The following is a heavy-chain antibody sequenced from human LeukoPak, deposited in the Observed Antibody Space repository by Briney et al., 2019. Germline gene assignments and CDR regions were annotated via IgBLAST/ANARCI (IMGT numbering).Heavy chain of an antibody. CDR2: INNDGSST. Sequence: GGSLRLSCAASGFTFSNYWMHWVRQAPGKGLVWVSRINNDGSSTTYADSVTGRFTISRDNAKNSLYLQMNSLRAEDTAVYYCAKGEGGLYYYYYMDVWGKGTTVTISS. CDR3: AKGEGGLYYYYYMDV. D-gene: IGHD3-16*01. J-gene: IGHJ6*03. V-gene: IGHV3-74*01. CDR1: GFTFSNYW.